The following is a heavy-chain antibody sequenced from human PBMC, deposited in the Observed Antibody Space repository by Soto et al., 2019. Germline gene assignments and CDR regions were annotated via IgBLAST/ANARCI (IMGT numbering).Heavy chain of an antibody. CDR3: ARDSGGHNYYYGIDV. D-gene: IGHD2-15*01. CDR1: GFTFSTYW. J-gene: IGHJ6*02. V-gene: IGHV3-7*03. Sequence: EVQLVESGGGLVQPGGSLRLCCTASGFTFSTYWMNWVRQAPGMGLEWVANIGEDGSEKYYVDSVKGRFTISRDNAKNSLYLQMNSLRADDTAVYYCARDSGGHNYYYGIDVWGQGTTVTVSS. CDR2: IGEDGSEK.